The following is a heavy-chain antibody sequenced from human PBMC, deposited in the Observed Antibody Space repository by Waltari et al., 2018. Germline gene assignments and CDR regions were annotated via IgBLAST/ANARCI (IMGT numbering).Heavy chain of an antibody. CDR3: ARGVGAAAGTLFDY. J-gene: IGHJ4*02. D-gene: IGHD6-13*01. V-gene: IGHV1-2*02. Sequence: QVQLVQSGAAVKKPGASVKVSCKASGSTFTGYYIHWVRQAPGQGLEWMGWINPNRGGTNYAQKFQGSVTMTRDTSISTAYMELSRLRSDDTAVYYCARGVGAAAGTLFDYWGQGTLVTVSS. CDR2: INPNRGGT. CDR1: GSTFTGYY.